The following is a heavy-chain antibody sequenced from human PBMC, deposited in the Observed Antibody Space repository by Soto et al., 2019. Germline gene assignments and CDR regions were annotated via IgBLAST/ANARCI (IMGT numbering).Heavy chain of an antibody. CDR2: IDPSDSYT. Sequence: PGESLKISCKGSGYSFTSYWISWVRQMPGKGLEWMGRIDPSDSYTNYSPSFQGHVTISADKSISTAYLQWSSLKASDTAMYYCARQELLVDIVATMVRGGLNSEPPDYWGQGTLVTVSS. J-gene: IGHJ4*02. D-gene: IGHD5-12*01. CDR3: ARQELLVDIVATMVRGGLNSEPPDY. CDR1: GYSFTSYW. V-gene: IGHV5-10-1*01.